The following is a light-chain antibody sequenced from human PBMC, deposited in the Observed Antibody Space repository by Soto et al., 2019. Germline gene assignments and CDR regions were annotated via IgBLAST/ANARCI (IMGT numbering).Light chain of an antibody. CDR3: QQYFNWPLTWT. CDR1: QSVRTN. V-gene: IGKV3-15*01. J-gene: IGKJ1*01. Sequence: EVVLTQSPSTLSVSAGGTVTLACRASQSVRTNLAWYQQIPGHAPKLLVYGASTMETGVPARFTGSGSGIEFSLTLSSLLSEDSACYYCQQYFNWPLTWTFGPGTKVQIK. CDR2: GAS.